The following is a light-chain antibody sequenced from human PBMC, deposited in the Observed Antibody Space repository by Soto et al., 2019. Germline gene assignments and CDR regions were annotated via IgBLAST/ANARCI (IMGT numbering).Light chain of an antibody. CDR2: LAT. Sequence: DIVMTQSPLSLPVTPGEPASIFCRSSRSLLQTNGNTYLDWYLQKPGQSPQLXISLATNRASGVPDRFSGSGSGTDSTLQISRVEAEDVGVYYCMQALQTPFTFGGGTKVDIK. CDR3: MQALQTPFT. V-gene: IGKV2-28*01. CDR1: RSLLQTNGNTY. J-gene: IGKJ4*01.